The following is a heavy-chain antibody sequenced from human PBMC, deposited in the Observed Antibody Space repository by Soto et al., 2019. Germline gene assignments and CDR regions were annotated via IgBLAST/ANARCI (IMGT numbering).Heavy chain of an antibody. CDR1: GGSISSYY. CDR2: IYYNRST. V-gene: IGHV4-59*13. CDR3: SRDSGYYDSERRFDY. D-gene: IGHD3-22*01. J-gene: IGHJ4*02. Sequence: PSETLSLTCTVSGGSISSYYWRWIRQPPGKGLERIGYIYYNRSTNYNPTPKSRITISVATSKHQFSLKLNPVTASVSAMYYRSRDSGYYDSERRFDYWGQGTLVTVSS.